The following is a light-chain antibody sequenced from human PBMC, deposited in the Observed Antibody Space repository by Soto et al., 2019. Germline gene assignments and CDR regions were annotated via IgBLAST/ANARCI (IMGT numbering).Light chain of an antibody. CDR3: QSFDTSLRGSV. J-gene: IGLJ3*02. CDR2: GNN. Sequence: QSVLTQPPSVSGAPGQRVTISCSGTSSNIGAGYDVHWYHQLPGKAPKLLIFGNNNRPSGVPARFSASRSGPSASLAITGLQAEDEADYYCQSFDTSLRGSVFGGGTKLTVL. CDR1: SSNIGAGYD. V-gene: IGLV1-40*01.